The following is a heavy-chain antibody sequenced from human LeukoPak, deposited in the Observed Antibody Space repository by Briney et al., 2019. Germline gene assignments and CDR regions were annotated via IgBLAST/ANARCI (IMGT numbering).Heavy chain of an antibody. CDR2: INVNSGGTNT. Sequence: ASVKVSCKASGYTFTDYFIHWVRQAPGQGLEWMGRINVNSGGTNTNYAQNFHGRVTMTRDTSISTAYMELSRLTSDDTAVYYCARDRGYCSSTSCYYFDYWGQGTLVTVSS. V-gene: IGHV1-2*06. CDR1: GYTFTDYF. D-gene: IGHD2-2*01. CDR3: ARDRGYCSSTSCYYFDY. J-gene: IGHJ4*02.